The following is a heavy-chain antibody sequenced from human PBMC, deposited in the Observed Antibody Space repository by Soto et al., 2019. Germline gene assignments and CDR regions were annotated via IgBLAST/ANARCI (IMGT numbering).Heavy chain of an antibody. D-gene: IGHD6-13*01. CDR1: GGSISGYY. Sequence: SETLSLTCTVSGGSISGYYWSWIRQPPGKGLEWIGYIYYSGSTNYNPSLKSRVTISVDTSKNQFSLKLSSVTAADTAVYYCARDQVAAAGHYYYGMDVWGQGTTVTVSS. CDR2: IYYSGST. J-gene: IGHJ6*02. CDR3: ARDQVAAAGHYYYGMDV. V-gene: IGHV4-59*01.